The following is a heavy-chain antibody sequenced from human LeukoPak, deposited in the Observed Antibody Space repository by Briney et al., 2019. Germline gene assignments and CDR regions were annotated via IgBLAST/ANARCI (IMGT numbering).Heavy chain of an antibody. CDR1: GFIFSNYW. CDR3: VRDGGVSGYDLLDY. V-gene: IGHV3-7*01. CDR2: INQDGSKE. Sequence: GGSLRLSCTASGFIFSNYWMTWVRQAPGKGLEWVAQINQDGSKEYYITSVKARFSISRDNARKSLSLQMNSLRAEDTAVYYCVRDGGVSGYDLLDYWGQGTLVTVSS. J-gene: IGHJ4*02. D-gene: IGHD5-12*01.